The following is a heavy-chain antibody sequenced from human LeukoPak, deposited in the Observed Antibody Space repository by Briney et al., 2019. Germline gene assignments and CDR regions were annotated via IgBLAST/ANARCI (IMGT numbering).Heavy chain of an antibody. CDR3: AKDTFGTYDSTGYPDY. J-gene: IGHJ4*02. D-gene: IGHD3-22*01. CDR2: IRDDGSKK. Sequence: GRSLRLSCAASGSTFSSYGMHWVRQAPGKGLEWVAFIRDDGSKKDYGDSLKGRFTISRDNSKNTLYVQMNSLRVEDTAVYYCAKDTFGTYDSTGYPDYWGQGTLVTVSS. V-gene: IGHV3-30*02. CDR1: GSTFSSYG.